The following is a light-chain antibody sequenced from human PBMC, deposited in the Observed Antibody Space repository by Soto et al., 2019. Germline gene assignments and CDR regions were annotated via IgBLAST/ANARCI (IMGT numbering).Light chain of an antibody. J-gene: IGLJ1*01. CDR2: GNS. Sequence: QSVLTQPPSVSGAPGQRVTISCTGSSSNIGAGYDVHWYQQLPGTAPKLLIYGNSNRPSGVPDRFSGSKSGTSASLAITGLKAEDEADYYCQSYDSSLGSYVFGTGTKLTVL. V-gene: IGLV1-40*01. CDR1: SSNIGAGYD. CDR3: QSYDSSLGSYV.